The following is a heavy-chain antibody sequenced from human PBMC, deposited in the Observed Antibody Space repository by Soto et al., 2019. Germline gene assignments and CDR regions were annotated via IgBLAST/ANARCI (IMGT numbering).Heavy chain of an antibody. V-gene: IGHV1-69*12. CDR2: IIPIFGTA. CDR3: ARAVVLVITGPYYYGMDV. D-gene: IGHD3-22*01. CDR1: GGTFSSYA. J-gene: IGHJ6*02. Sequence: QVQLVQSGAEVKKPGSSVKVSCKASGGTFSSYAISWVRQAPGQGLEWMGGIIPIFGTANYAQKFQGRVTITADESTSTAYMELSSLRSEDTAVYYCARAVVLVITGPYYYGMDVWGQGTTVTVSS.